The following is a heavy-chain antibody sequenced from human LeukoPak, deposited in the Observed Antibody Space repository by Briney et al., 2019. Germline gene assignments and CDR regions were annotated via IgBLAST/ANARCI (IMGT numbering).Heavy chain of an antibody. CDR2: IIGSGGSI. V-gene: IGHV3-23*01. CDR1: GFTFSSYA. J-gene: IGHJ4*02. Sequence: PGGSLRLSCAASGFTFSSYAMSWVRQAPGNGLELLSDIIGSGGSIHYADSVKGRFTISRDNSKNTLYLQMNSLRAEDTAVYYCAKGPESELHFDLFDSWGQGTLVTVSS. CDR3: AKGPESELHFDLFDS. D-gene: IGHD1-26*01.